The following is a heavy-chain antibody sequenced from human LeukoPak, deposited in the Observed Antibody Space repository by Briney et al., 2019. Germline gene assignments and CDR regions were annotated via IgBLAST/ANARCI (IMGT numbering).Heavy chain of an antibody. J-gene: IGHJ5*02. V-gene: IGHV3-23*01. CDR3: AKDDGYNYYNWFDP. D-gene: IGHD5-24*01. Sequence: PGGSLRLSCAASGFSFSGSAMSWVRQAPGKGLEWVSFISGSGGATHYAESVKGRLTISRDNSKNMVFLQMNGLRVEDTAVYYCAKDDGYNYYNWFDPWGQGTLVTVSS. CDR2: ISGSGGAT. CDR1: GFSFSGSA.